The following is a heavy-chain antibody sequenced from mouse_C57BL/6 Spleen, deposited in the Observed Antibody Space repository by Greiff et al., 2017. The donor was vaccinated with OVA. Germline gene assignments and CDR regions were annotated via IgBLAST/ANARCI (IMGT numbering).Heavy chain of an antibody. CDR3: ARRDYDVFDY. D-gene: IGHD2-4*01. J-gene: IGHJ2*01. V-gene: IGHV1-69*01. CDR1: GYTFTSYW. CDR2: IDPSDSYT. Sequence: QVQLQQPGAELVMPGASVKLSCKASGYTFTSYWMHWVKQRPRQGLEWIGEIDPSDSYTNYNQKFKGKSTLTVDKSSSTAYMQLSSLTSEDSAVYYCARRDYDVFDYWGQGTTLTVSS.